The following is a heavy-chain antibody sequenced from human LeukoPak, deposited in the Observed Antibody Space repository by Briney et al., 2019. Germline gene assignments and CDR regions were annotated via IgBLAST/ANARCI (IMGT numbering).Heavy chain of an antibody. CDR2: IGSSGNAV. V-gene: IGHV3-11*04. J-gene: IGHJ4*02. CDR3: ARDQYYYDSSGYYSAPGG. Sequence: PVGSLRLSCAASGFTFRDYFMTWIRQAPGKGLEWVSYIGSSGNAVYHADSVKGRFTISRDNAKNSLYLQMNSLRAEDTAVYYCARDQYYYDSSGYYSAPGGWGQGTLVTVSS. D-gene: IGHD3-22*01. CDR1: GFTFRDYF.